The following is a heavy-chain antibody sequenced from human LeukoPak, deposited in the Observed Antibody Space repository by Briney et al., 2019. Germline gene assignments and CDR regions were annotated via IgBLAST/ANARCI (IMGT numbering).Heavy chain of an antibody. Sequence: SETLSLTCAVYGGSFSGYYWSWIRQPPGKGLEWIGEINHSGSTNYNPSLKSRVTISVDTSKTQFSLRLSSVSAADTAIYYCARDLGVRGMDVWGQGTTVTVSS. CDR3: ARDLGVRGMDV. CDR2: INHSGST. J-gene: IGHJ6*02. D-gene: IGHD2-21*01. CDR1: GGSFSGYY. V-gene: IGHV4-34*01.